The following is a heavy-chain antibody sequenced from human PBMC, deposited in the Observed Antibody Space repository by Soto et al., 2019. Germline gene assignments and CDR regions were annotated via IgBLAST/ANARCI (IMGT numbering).Heavy chain of an antibody. D-gene: IGHD4-17*01. CDR3: ASVGYGDYVDY. CDR1: GGSISSSNW. Sequence: QVQLQESGPGLVKPSGTLSLTCAVSGGSISSSNWWSWVRQPPGKGLEWIGEIYHSGSTNYNPSLKHVGTLSVDNVNEQFSLKLSSVAAADTAVYYCASVGYGDYVDYWGQGTLVTVSS. V-gene: IGHV4-4*02. J-gene: IGHJ4*02. CDR2: IYHSGST.